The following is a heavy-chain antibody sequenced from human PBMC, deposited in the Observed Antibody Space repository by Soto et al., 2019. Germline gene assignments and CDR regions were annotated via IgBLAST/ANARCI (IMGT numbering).Heavy chain of an antibody. CDR3: ASGRSFYYGMDV. D-gene: IGHD1-26*01. Sequence: PGGSLRLSCAASGLTFSNYAMSWVRQAPGKGLEWVSSIGGRGETTYYADSVEGRFTISRDISKNALYLQMNSLRVDDTAVYYCASGRSFYYGMDVWGQGTTVTVSS. J-gene: IGHJ6*02. CDR2: IGGRGETT. CDR1: GLTFSNYA. V-gene: IGHV3-23*01.